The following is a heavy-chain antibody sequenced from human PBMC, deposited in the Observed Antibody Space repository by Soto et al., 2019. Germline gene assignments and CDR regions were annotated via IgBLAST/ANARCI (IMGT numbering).Heavy chain of an antibody. D-gene: IGHD1-1*01. V-gene: IGHV3-23*01. Sequence: GGSLRLSCAASGFTFSSYAMSWVRQAPGKGLEWVSTISGSGDTTYHADSVKGRFTISRDNSKTTLYLQLNSLRAEDTATYYRARLNIVVQLERRGYFDYWGQGTLVTVSS. CDR2: ISGSGDTT. J-gene: IGHJ4*02. CDR3: ARLNIVVQLERRGYFDY. CDR1: GFTFSSYA.